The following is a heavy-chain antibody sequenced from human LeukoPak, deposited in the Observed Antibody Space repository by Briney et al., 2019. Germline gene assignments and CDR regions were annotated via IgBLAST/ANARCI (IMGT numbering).Heavy chain of an antibody. D-gene: IGHD1-26*01. CDR2: ISSNGGST. Sequence: GGSLRLSCSASGFTFSSYAMHWVRQAPGKGLEYVSAISSNGGSTYYADSVKGRFTISRDNAKNTLYLQMNSLRAEDTAVYYCGRDLGGRSGYWGQGTLVTVSS. V-gene: IGHV3-64*04. CDR3: GRDLGGRSGY. J-gene: IGHJ4*02. CDR1: GFTFSSYA.